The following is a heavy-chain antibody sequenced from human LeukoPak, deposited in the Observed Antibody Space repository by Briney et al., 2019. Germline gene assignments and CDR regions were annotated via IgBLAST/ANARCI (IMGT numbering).Heavy chain of an antibody. D-gene: IGHD3-10*01. V-gene: IGHV4-59*12. CDR3: AREDQYGSGSLDY. CDR2: IYYSGIT. Sequence: SETLSLTCTVSGGSISSYYWSWIRQPPGKGLEWIGYIYYSGITNYNPSLKSRVTISVDTSKNQFSLKLSSVTAADTAVYYCAREDQYGSGSLDYWGQGTLVTVSS. J-gene: IGHJ4*02. CDR1: GGSISSYY.